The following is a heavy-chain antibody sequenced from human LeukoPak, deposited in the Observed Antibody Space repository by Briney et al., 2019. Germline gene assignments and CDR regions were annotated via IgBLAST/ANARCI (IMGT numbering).Heavy chain of an antibody. CDR3: ARETRGNFDY. CDR2: IWYDGSNK. V-gene: IGHV3-33*01. Sequence: GGSLRLSCAASGFTFSSYGMHWVRQAPGKGLEGGAVIWYDGSNKYYADSVKGRFTISRDNSKNTLYLQMNSLRAEDTAVYYCARETRGNFDYWGQGTLVTVSS. J-gene: IGHJ4*02. CDR1: GFTFSSYG. D-gene: IGHD3-10*01.